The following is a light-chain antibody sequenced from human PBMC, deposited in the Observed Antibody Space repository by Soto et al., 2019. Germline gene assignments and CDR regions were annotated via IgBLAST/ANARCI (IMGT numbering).Light chain of an antibody. J-gene: IGKJ5*01. V-gene: IGKV3-11*01. CDR2: GAS. CDR3: QQRSNWPPSIT. CDR1: QSLSSN. Sequence: NVDTQSPRTLYLSTGERATLSCRAIQSLSSNLAWYQQKPGQAPRLLIYGASNRATGIPARFSGSGSGTDFTLTISSLEPEDFAVYYCQQRSNWPPSITFGQGTRLEIK.